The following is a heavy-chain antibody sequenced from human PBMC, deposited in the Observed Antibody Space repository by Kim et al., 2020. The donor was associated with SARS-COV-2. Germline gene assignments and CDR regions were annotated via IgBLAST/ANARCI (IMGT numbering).Heavy chain of an antibody. D-gene: IGHD3-10*01. CDR1: GFTFDDYA. CDR3: AKGGHYYYYYGMDV. V-gene: IGHV3-43D*03. J-gene: IGHJ6*02. CDR2: ISWDGGST. Sequence: GGSLRLSCAASGFTFDDYAMHWVRQAPGKGLEWVSLISWDGGSTYYADSVKGRFTISRDNSKNSLYLQMNSLRAEDTALYYCAKGGHYYYYYGMDVWGQGTTVTVSS.